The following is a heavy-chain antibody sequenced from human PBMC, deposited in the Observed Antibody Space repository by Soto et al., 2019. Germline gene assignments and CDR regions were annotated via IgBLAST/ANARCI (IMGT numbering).Heavy chain of an antibody. CDR3: ARDPTSAGYDY. J-gene: IGHJ4*02. V-gene: IGHV1-46*03. Sequence: QVQLVQSGAEVKKPGASVKVSCKASGYTFTSYYMHWVRQAPGQGLERMRIINPSGGSKSYAQKFQGRVTMTRDKSTSTVYMELSSLRSEDTAVYYCARDPTSAGYDYWGPGTLVTVSS. D-gene: IGHD5-18*01. CDR1: GYTFTSYY. CDR2: INPSGGSK.